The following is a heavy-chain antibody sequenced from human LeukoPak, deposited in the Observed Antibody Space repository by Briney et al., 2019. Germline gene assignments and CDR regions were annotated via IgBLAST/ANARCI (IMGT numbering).Heavy chain of an antibody. V-gene: IGHV3-23*01. CDR3: AKDPGYSGYGYFDY. CDR2: ISGSGGST. Sequence: GGTLRLSCAASGFTFSSYGMSWVRQAPGKGLEWVSAISGSGGSTYYADSVKGRFTISRDNSKDTLYLQMNSLRAEDTAVYYCAKDPGYSGYGYFDYWGQGTLVTVSS. D-gene: IGHD5-12*01. J-gene: IGHJ4*02. CDR1: GFTFSSYG.